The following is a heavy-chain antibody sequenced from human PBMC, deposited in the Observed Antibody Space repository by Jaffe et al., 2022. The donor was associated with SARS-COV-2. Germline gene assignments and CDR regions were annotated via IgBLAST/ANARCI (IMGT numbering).Heavy chain of an antibody. CDR3: ARFGQLGIAPRRREYYYYYYGMDV. V-gene: IGHV3-48*02. CDR1: GFTFSSYS. D-gene: IGHD6-13*01. J-gene: IGHJ6*02. Sequence: EVQLVESGGGLVQPGGSLRLSCAASGFTFSSYSMNWVRQAPGKGLEWVSYISSSSSTIYYADSVKGRFTISRDNAKNSLYLQMNSLRDEDTAVYYCARFGQLGIAPRRREYYYYYYGMDVWGQGTTVTVSS. CDR2: ISSSSSTI.